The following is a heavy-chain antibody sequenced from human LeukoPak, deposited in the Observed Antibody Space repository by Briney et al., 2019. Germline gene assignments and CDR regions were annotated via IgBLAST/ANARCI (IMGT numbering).Heavy chain of an antibody. CDR1: GFTFGDYA. J-gene: IGHJ3*02. CDR3: TRDWRDYGDYGDAFDI. Sequence: GGSLRLSCTASGFTFGDYAMSWVCQAPGKGLEWVGFIRSKAYGGTTEYAASVKGRFTISRDDSKSIAYLQMNSLKTEDTAVHYCTRDWRDYGDYGDAFDIWGQGTMVTVSS. D-gene: IGHD4-17*01. V-gene: IGHV3-49*04. CDR2: IRSKAYGGTT.